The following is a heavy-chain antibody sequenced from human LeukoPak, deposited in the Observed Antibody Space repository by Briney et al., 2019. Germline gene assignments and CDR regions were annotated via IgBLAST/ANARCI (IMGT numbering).Heavy chain of an antibody. V-gene: IGHV4-59*11. Sequence: PSETLSLTCTVSGGSISSHYWSWIRQPPGKGLEWIGYIYYSGSTNYNPSLKSRVTMSVDTSKNQFSLKLSSVTAADTAVYYCARGPKGSGWYNWFDPWGQGTLVTVSS. J-gene: IGHJ5*02. CDR3: ARGPKGSGWYNWFDP. CDR1: GGSISSHY. CDR2: IYYSGST. D-gene: IGHD6-19*01.